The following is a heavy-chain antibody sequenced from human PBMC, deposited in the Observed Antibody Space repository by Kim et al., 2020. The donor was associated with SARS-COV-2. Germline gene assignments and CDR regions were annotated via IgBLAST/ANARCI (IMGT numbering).Heavy chain of an antibody. CDR2: INPNSGGT. J-gene: IGHJ6*02. Sequence: ASVKVSCKASGYTFTGYYMHWVRQAPGQGLEWMGWINPNSGGTNYAQKFQGRVTMTRDTSISTAYMELSRLRSDDTAVYYCARPGVPHFGELLGRYYYYGMDVWGQGTTVTVSS. CDR3: ARPGVPHFGELLGRYYYYGMDV. D-gene: IGHD3-10*01. V-gene: IGHV1-2*02. CDR1: GYTFTGYY.